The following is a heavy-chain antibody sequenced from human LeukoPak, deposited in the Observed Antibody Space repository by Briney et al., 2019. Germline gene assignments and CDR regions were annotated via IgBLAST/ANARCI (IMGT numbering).Heavy chain of an antibody. CDR3: ARDPLLPIDYDFWSGYYSSMDV. J-gene: IGHJ6*02. CDR2: IWYDGSNK. D-gene: IGHD3-3*01. Sequence: QPGGSLRLSCAASGFTFSSYGMHWVRQAPGKGLEWVAVIWYDGSNKYYADSVKGRFTISRDNSKNTLYLQMNSLRAEDTAVYYCARDPLLPIDYDFWSGYYSSMDVWGQGTTVTVSS. CDR1: GFTFSSYG. V-gene: IGHV3-33*01.